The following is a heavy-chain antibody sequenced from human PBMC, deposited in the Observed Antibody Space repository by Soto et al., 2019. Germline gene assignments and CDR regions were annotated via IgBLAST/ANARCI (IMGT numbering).Heavy chain of an antibody. J-gene: IGHJ6*02. Sequence: EVQLVESGGDLVQPGGSLRLSCAASGFTFSSYWMSWVRQAPGKGLEWVAKIKQVGSEKYYVDSVLGRFTISRDNAKNSLYLQMNSLRAEDTAVYYCARGGVAVHYYYYYGMDVWGQGTTVTVSS. CDR1: GFTFSSYW. CDR3: ARGGVAVHYYYYYGMDV. V-gene: IGHV3-7*05. D-gene: IGHD2-8*02. CDR2: IKQVGSEK.